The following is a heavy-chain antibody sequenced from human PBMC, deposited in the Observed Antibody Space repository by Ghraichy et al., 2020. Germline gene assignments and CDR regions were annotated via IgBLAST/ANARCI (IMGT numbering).Heavy chain of an antibody. Sequence: SGPTLVKPTQTLTLTCTFSGFSLSTSGMCVSWIRQPPGKALEWLTLIDWDDDKYYSTSLKTRLTISKDTSKNQVVLTMTNMDPVDTATYYCARITAFGRRGSGWSLAPFDYWGQGTLVTVSS. V-gene: IGHV2-70*01. CDR2: IDWDDDK. CDR1: GFSLSTSGMC. CDR3: ARITAFGRRGSGWSLAPFDY. J-gene: IGHJ4*02. D-gene: IGHD6-19*01.